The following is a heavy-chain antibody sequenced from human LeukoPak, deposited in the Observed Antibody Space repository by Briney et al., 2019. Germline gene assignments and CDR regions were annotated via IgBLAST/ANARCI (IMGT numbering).Heavy chain of an antibody. CDR2: IYYSGST. J-gene: IGHJ4*02. Sequence: SETLSLTCTVSGGSISSYYWSWIRQPPGKGLEWIGYIYYSGSTNYNPSLKSRATISVDTSKNQFSLKLSSVTAADTAVYYCARGGSSRDTPNFDYWGQGTLVTVSS. CDR3: ARGGSSRDTPNFDY. D-gene: IGHD6-13*01. CDR1: GGSISSYY. V-gene: IGHV4-59*01.